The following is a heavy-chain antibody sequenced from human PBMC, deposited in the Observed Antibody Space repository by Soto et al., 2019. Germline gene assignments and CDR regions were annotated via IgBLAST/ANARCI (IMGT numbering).Heavy chain of an antibody. V-gene: IGHV1-2*02. Sequence: ASVKVSCKASGYTFTGYYMHWVRQAPGQGLEWMGWINPNSGGTNYAQKFQGRVTMTRDTSISTAYMELSRLRSDDTAVYYCARDRAEDDYVWGSYRSGAFDIWGQGTMVTVSS. D-gene: IGHD3-16*02. CDR2: INPNSGGT. CDR1: GYTFTGYY. CDR3: ARDRAEDDYVWGSYRSGAFDI. J-gene: IGHJ3*02.